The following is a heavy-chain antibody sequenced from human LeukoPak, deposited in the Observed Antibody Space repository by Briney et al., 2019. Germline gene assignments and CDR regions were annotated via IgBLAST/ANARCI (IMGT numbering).Heavy chain of an antibody. CDR2: IYYSGST. J-gene: IGHJ5*02. CDR1: GGSISSSSYY. CDR3: ARDRGQVAGSNRFDP. Sequence: SETLSLTCTVSGGSISSSSYYWGWIRQPPGKGLEWIGSIYYSGSTYYNPSLKSRVTISVDTSKNQFSLKLSSVTAADTAVYYCARDRGQVAGSNRFDPWGQGTLVTVSS. D-gene: IGHD6-19*01. V-gene: IGHV4-39*07.